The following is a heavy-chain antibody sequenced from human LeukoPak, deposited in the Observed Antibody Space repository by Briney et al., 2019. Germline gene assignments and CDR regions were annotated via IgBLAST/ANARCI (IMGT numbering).Heavy chain of an antibody. CDR1: GFTFSSYG. V-gene: IGHV3-30*18. CDR3: AKGSGWNADY. D-gene: IGHD6-25*01. J-gene: IGHJ4*02. CDR2: ISYDGGTE. Sequence: WGSLRLSCAASGFTFSSYGMHWVRQAPGKGLEWVALISYDGGTEYYGDSVRGRFTISRDNSKSTMFLQMNSLRDEDTAVYYCAKGSGWNADYWGQGTLVTVSS.